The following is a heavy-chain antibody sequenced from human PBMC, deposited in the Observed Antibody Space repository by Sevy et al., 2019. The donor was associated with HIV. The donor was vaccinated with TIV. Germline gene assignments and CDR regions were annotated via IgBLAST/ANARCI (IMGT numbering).Heavy chain of an antibody. CDR2: IYSGGST. Sequence: GGSLRLSCAASGFTVSSNYMSWVRQAPGKGLEWVSVIYSGGSTYYAASVKGRFTISRDNSKNTLYLQMNSLRAEDTAVYYCARDKGTGSYWFDPWGQGTLVTVSS. J-gene: IGHJ5*02. V-gene: IGHV3-53*01. CDR3: ARDKGTGSYWFDP. D-gene: IGHD1-1*01. CDR1: GFTVSSNY.